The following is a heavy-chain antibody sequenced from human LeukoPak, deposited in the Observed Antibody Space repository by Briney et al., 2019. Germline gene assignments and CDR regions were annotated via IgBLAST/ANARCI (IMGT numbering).Heavy chain of an antibody. Sequence: PGGSLRLACAASGFTVSSNYMSWLRQAPGRGLEWVSIIYSGGSTYYADSVKGRFTISRDNSKNTLYLQMNSLRAEDTAVYYCARYRNYYDSSGYYPFDYWGQGSLVTVSS. D-gene: IGHD3-22*01. CDR3: ARYRNYYDSSGYYPFDY. J-gene: IGHJ4*02. CDR2: IYSGGST. CDR1: GFTVSSNY. V-gene: IGHV3-53*01.